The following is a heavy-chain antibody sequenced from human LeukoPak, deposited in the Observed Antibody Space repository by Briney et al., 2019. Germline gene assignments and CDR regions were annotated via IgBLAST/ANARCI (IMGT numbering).Heavy chain of an antibody. V-gene: IGHV3-21*01. D-gene: IGHD3-22*01. Sequence: GGSLRLSCAASGFTFSNFWMHWVRQAPGKGLEWVSSISSSSRDINYADSVKGQFTISRDNAWNSLYLQMNSLRAEDTAVYYCARDSDSSGHYYMDYFDYWGQGALVTVSS. CDR2: ISSSSRDI. CDR1: GFTFSNFW. CDR3: ARDSDSSGHYYMDYFDY. J-gene: IGHJ4*02.